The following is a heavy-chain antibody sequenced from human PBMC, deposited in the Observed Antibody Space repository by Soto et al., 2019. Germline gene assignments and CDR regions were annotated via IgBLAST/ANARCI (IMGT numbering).Heavy chain of an antibody. J-gene: IGHJ5*02. V-gene: IGHV4-59*01. Sequence: QVQLQESGPGLVKPSETLSLTCTVSGGSISSYYWSWIRQPPGKGLEWIGYIYYSGSTNYNPSLKRRVTISVDTSKHQCSLKLSSVSAADTAVYYCARGLPVLLGYEGGCDHWGQGTLVTVSS. D-gene: IGHD3-9*01. CDR3: ARGLPVLLGYEGGCDH. CDR2: IYYSGST. CDR1: GGSISSYY.